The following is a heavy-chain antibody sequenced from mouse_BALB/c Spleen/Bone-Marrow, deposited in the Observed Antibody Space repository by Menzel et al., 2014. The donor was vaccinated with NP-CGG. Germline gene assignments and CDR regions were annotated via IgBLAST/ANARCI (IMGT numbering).Heavy chain of an antibody. V-gene: IGHV1S137*01. Sequence: QVQLQQSGAELVRPGVSVKISCKGSGYTFTDYAMHWVKQSHAKSLEWIGVISTYYGDASYNQKFKGKATTTVDKSSSTAYMELARLTSEDSAIYYCARDAMDYWGQGTSVTVSS. J-gene: IGHJ4*01. CDR3: ARDAMDY. CDR2: ISTYYGDA. CDR1: GYTFTDYA.